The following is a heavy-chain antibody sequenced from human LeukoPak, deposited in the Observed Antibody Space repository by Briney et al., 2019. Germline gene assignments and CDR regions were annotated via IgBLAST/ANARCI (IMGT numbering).Heavy chain of an antibody. J-gene: IGHJ3*02. CDR2: VYTSGST. D-gene: IGHD3-22*01. Sequence: SETLSLTCTVSGGSISSYYWSWIRQPAGKGLEWIGRVYTSGSTNYNPSLKSRITMSVDTSKNQFSLKLSSVTAADTAVYYCARAGGQYYDSSGYLRAFDIWGQGTMVTASS. CDR1: GGSISSYY. V-gene: IGHV4-4*07. CDR3: ARAGGQYYDSSGYLRAFDI.